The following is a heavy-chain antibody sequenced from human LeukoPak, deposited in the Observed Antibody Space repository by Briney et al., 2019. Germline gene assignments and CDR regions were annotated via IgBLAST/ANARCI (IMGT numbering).Heavy chain of an antibody. CDR1: GGSISSYY. CDR3: ASVGESDDY. D-gene: IGHD3-10*01. J-gene: IGHJ4*02. CDR2: IYYSGST. Sequence: SQTLSLTCTVSGGSISSYYWSWIRQPPGKGLEWIGYIYYSGSTNYNPSLKSRVTISVDTSKNQFSLKLSSVTAADTAIYYCASVGESDDYWGQGTPVTVSS. V-gene: IGHV4-59*12.